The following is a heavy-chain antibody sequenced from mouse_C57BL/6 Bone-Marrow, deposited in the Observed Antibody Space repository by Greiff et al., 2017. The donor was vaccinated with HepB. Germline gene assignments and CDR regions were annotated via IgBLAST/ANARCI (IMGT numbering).Heavy chain of an antibody. CDR1: GYSITSGYY. CDR2: ISYDGSN. V-gene: IGHV3-6*01. D-gene: IGHD1-1*01. J-gene: IGHJ4*01. CDR3: ARGGLYGSSSYAMDY. Sequence: EVQLQQSGPGLVKPSQSLSLTCSVTGYSITSGYYWNWIRQFPGNKLEWMGYISYDGSNNYNPSLKNRISITRDTSKNQFFLKLNSVTTEDTATYYCARGGLYGSSSYAMDYWGQGTSVTVSS.